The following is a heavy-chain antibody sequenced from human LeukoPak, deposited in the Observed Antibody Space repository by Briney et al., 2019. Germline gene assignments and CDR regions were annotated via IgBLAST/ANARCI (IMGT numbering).Heavy chain of an antibody. CDR3: ARQKQLVLLF. CDR2: IYYSGST. V-gene: IGHV4-39*01. D-gene: IGHD6-13*01. Sequence: SETLSLTCTVSGGSINNIYYWGWIRQPPGRGLEWIGCIYYSGSTYYNPSLKSRVHIAEDTSQNRFSRNLSPESAADMGVYYWARQKQLVLLFGGQGTLVTVSS. CDR1: GGSINNIYY. J-gene: IGHJ4*02.